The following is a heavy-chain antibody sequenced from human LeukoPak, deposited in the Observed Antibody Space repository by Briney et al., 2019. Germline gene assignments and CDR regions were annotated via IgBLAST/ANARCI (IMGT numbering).Heavy chain of an antibody. V-gene: IGHV1-2*02. CDR2: INPNSGGT. CDR3: ARAKLGIVVVMRFEY. J-gene: IGHJ4*02. D-gene: IGHD3-22*01. CDR1: GYTFTGYY. Sequence: ASVKVSCKASGYTFTGYYMHWVRQAPGQGLERMGWINPNSGGTNYAQKFQGRVTMTRDTSISTAYMELSRLRSDDTAVYYCARAKLGIVVVMRFEYWGQGTLVTVSS.